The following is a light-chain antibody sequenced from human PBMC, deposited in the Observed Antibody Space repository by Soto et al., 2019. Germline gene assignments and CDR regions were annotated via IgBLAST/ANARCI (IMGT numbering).Light chain of an antibody. Sequence: DIQMTQSPSTLSASVGDRVTITCRASQSLTSWLAWYQQKPGKAPKLLIYEASRLQGGVTSRFSGSGSGTEFNLTITSLQPEDSATYYCQQYKSFLTFGQGTKVDIK. J-gene: IGKJ2*01. V-gene: IGKV1-5*03. CDR2: EAS. CDR1: QSLTSW. CDR3: QQYKSFLT.